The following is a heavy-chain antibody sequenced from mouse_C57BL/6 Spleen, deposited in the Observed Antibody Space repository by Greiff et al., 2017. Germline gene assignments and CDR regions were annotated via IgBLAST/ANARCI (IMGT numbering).Heavy chain of an antibody. CDR1: GFSLTSYG. CDR2: IWSGGST. Sequence: QVQLQQSGPGLVQPSQSLSITCTVSGFSLTSYGVHWVRQSPGKGLEWLGVIWSGGSTDYNAAFISRLSISKDNSKSQVFFKMNSLQADDTAIYYCGGYDFAYWGQGTLVTVSA. J-gene: IGHJ3*01. CDR3: GGYDFAY. V-gene: IGHV2-2*01. D-gene: IGHD2-2*01.